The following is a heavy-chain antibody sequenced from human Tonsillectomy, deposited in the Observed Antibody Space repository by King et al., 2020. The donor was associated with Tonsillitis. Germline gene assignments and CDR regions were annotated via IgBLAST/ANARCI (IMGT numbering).Heavy chain of an antibody. CDR3: ARENNPYYSVSSGYSDY. D-gene: IGHD3-22*01. CDR2: IIPILGIS. V-gene: IGHV1-69*09. CDR1: GGTFSSYA. J-gene: IGHJ4*02. Sequence: QLVQSGAEVKKPGSSVKVSCKASGGTFSSYAISWVRQAPGQGLEWMGRIIPILGISNYAQKFQGRVTITADKSTSTAYMELSSLRSEDTAVYYCARENNPYYSVSSGYSDYWGQGTLVTVSS.